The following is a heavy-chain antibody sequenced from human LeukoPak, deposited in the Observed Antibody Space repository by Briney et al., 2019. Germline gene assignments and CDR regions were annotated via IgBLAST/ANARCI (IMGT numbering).Heavy chain of an antibody. CDR3: ARQFYGDRSFDY. CDR1: GGSISSSSYY. Sequence: PSETLSLTCTVSGGSISSSSYYWGWIRQPPGKGLEWIGSIYYSGSTYYNPSLKSRVTISADTSKNQFSLKLSSVTAADTAVYYCARQFYGDRSFDYWSQGTLVTVSS. J-gene: IGHJ4*02. D-gene: IGHD4-17*01. V-gene: IGHV4-39*01. CDR2: IYYSGST.